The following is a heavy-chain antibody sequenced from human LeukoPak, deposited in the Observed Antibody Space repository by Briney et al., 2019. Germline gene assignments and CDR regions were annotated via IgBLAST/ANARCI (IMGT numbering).Heavy chain of an antibody. CDR2: INHSGST. V-gene: IGHV4-34*01. D-gene: IGHD5-12*01. J-gene: IGHJ4*02. CDR1: GGSFSGYY. Sequence: PSETLSLTCAVYGGSFSGYYWSWIRQPPGKGLEWIGEINHSGSTNYNPSLKSRVTISVDTSKNQFSLKLSSVTAADTAVYYCARRAWQWLRFFDYWGQGTLVTVSS. CDR3: ARRAWQWLRFFDY.